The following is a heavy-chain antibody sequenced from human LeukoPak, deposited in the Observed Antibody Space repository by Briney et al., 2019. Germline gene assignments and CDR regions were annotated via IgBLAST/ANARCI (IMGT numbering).Heavy chain of an antibody. V-gene: IGHV4-34*01. Sequence: SETPSLTCAVYGGSFSGYYWSWIRQPPGKGLEWIGEINHSGSTNYNPSLKSRVTISVDTSKNQFSLKLSSVTAADTAVYYCARGVVQNYGSGSYSDYWGQGTLVTVSS. CDR3: ARGVVQNYGSGSYSDY. CDR2: INHSGST. D-gene: IGHD3-10*01. CDR1: GGSFSGYY. J-gene: IGHJ4*02.